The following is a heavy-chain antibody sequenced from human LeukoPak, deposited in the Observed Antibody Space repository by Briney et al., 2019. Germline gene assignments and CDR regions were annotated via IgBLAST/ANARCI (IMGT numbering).Heavy chain of an antibody. CDR2: IRYDGSNK. V-gene: IGHV3-30*02. J-gene: IGHJ3*02. Sequence: GGSLRLSCAASGLTFSSYGMHWVRQAPGKGLEWVAFIRYDGSNKYYADSVKGLFTISRDNSKNTLYLQMNSLRAEDTAVYYCAKDLNYYDSSGYYWDDAFDIWGQGTMVTVSS. CDR3: AKDLNYYDSSGYYWDDAFDI. CDR1: GLTFSSYG. D-gene: IGHD3-22*01.